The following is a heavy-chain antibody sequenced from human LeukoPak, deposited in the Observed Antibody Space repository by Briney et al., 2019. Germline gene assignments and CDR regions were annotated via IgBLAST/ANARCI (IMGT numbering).Heavy chain of an antibody. CDR3: ARIPGYYYDSSGYYYAKGDFDY. CDR2: IYHSGST. J-gene: IGHJ4*02. D-gene: IGHD3-22*01. V-gene: IGHV4-38-2*02. Sequence: SETLSLTCTVSGYSISSGYYWGWIRQPPGKGLEWIGSIYHSGSTYYNPSLKSRVTISVDTSKNQFSLKLSSVTAADTAVYYRARIPGYYYDSSGYYYAKGDFDYWGQGTLVTVSS. CDR1: GYSISSGYY.